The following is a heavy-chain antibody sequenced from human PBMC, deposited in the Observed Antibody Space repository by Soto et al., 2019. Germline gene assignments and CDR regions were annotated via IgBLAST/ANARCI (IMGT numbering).Heavy chain of an antibody. V-gene: IGHV4-31*02. CDR2: IYYSGST. CDR1: GGSISSGGYY. D-gene: IGHD4-17*01. J-gene: IGHJ4*02. CDR3: ARGLSAATVVTCYFDY. Sequence: LSLTCTVSGGSISSGGYYWSWIRQHPGKGLEWIGYIYYSGSTYYNPSLKSRVTISVDTSKNQFSLKLSSVTAADTAVYYCARGLSAATVVTCYFDYWGQGTLVTVSS.